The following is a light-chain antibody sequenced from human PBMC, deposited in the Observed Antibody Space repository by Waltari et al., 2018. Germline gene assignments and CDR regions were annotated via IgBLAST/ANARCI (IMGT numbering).Light chain of an antibody. CDR3: AAWDDRLTVVV. V-gene: IGLV1-47*01. CDR2: TNS. CDR1: SSNIGSNY. Sequence: QSVLTQPPSASGPPGQRVTISCSGSSSNIGSNYVYWYQQLPGTAPKLPIYTNSERPSGVPDRFSGSKSGTSASRAISGLRSEDEGDYFCAAWDDRLTVVVFGGGTKLTVL. J-gene: IGLJ2*01.